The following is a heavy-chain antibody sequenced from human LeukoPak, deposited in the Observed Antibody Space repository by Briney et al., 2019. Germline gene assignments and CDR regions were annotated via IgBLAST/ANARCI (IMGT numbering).Heavy chain of an antibody. CDR3: TKGGELMNY. CDR1: GGSVSSGNYY. V-gene: IGHV4-61*02. J-gene: IGHJ4*02. Sequence: SQTLSLTCTVSGGSVSSGNYYWTWIRQPAGKGLEWIGRIYTSGSTNYNPSLKSRVIISIDASKNQFSLRLSSVTAADTAVYYCTKGGELMNYWGQGTLVTVSS. D-gene: IGHD1-26*01. CDR2: IYTSGST.